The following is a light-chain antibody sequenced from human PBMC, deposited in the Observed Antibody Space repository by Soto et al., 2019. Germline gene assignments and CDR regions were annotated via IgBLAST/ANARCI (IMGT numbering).Light chain of an antibody. J-gene: IGKJ4*01. CDR1: QSLLYSSSYKNY. CDR2: WAS. Sequence: DIVMTQSPDSLAVSLGERATFNCKSSQSLLYSSSYKNYLAWYQQKPGQPPRLLIYWASTRESGVPDRFSGSGSGTDFTLTITSLQAEDVAVYYCQQYYSAPLTFGGGNKVEIK. V-gene: IGKV4-1*01. CDR3: QQYYSAPLT.